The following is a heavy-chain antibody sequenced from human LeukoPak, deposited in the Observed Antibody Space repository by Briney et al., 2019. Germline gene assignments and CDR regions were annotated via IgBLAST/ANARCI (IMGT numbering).Heavy chain of an antibody. CDR3: ARAEYYYGMDV. CDR1: GGSISSHY. Sequence: SETLSLTCTVSGGSISSHYWSWIRQPPGKGLEWIGYIYYSGSTNYNPSLKSRVTISVDTSKNQFSLKLSSVTAADTAVYYCARAEYYYGMDVWGQGTTVTVSS. J-gene: IGHJ6*02. CDR2: IYYSGST. V-gene: IGHV4-59*11.